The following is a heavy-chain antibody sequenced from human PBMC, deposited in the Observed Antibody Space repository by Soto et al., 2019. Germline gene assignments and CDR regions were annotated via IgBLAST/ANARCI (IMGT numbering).Heavy chain of an antibody. J-gene: IGHJ6*02. Sequence: QVQLQESGPGLVKPSQTLSLTCTVSGGSISSGGYYWSWIRQHPGKGLEWIGYIYYSGSTYYNPSLQSRVTISVATSKNQFSLKLSSVTAADTAVYYCARDRAITMVRGPYYGMDVWGQGTTVTVSS. CDR2: IYYSGST. V-gene: IGHV4-31*03. CDR3: ARDRAITMVRGPYYGMDV. CDR1: GGSISSGGYY. D-gene: IGHD3-10*01.